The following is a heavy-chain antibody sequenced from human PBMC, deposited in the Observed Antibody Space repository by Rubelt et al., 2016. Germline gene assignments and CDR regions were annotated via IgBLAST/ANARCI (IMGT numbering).Heavy chain of an antibody. CDR2: FYYSATT. J-gene: IGHJ4*02. D-gene: IGHD6-13*01. CDR3: ARDLEGGSLRL. Sequence: QVQLQESGPGLVKPSQTLSVTCTVSGDSISSGGHYWTWIRQQPGKGLEWLGYFYYSATTSYNPSLPSRIAFSVDTSKNQFSLRLTSVTAADTAVDFCARDLEGGSLRLWGQGTLVSVSS. V-gene: IGHV4-31*03. CDR1: GDSISSGGHY.